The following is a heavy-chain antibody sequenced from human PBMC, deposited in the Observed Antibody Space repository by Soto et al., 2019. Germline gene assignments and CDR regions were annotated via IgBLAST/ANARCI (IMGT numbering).Heavy chain of an antibody. CDR3: ARDRCSSTSCYTEGSYGMDV. J-gene: IGHJ6*02. Sequence: VGCLRLSCAAAGSAFSSYWRHWVRQAPGKGLVWVSRINSDGSSTSYADSVKGRFTISRDNAKNTLYLQMNSLRAEDTAVCYCARDRCSSTSCYTEGSYGMDVWGQGTTVTVSS. V-gene: IGHV3-74*01. CDR1: GSAFSSYW. CDR2: INSDGSST. D-gene: IGHD2-2*02.